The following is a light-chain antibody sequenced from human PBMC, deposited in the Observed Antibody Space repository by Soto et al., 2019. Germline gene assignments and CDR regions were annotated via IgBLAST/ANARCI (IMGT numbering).Light chain of an antibody. CDR3: SSYTINNSYV. J-gene: IGLJ1*01. CDR2: AVS. Sequence: QSALTQPRSVSGSPGQSVTISCTGTSSDVGGYNYVSWYQQHPGKAPKLMIYAVSSRPSGVSYRFSGSKSGNTASLTISGLQAEDEADYYCSSYTINNSYVFGTGTKLTVL. CDR1: SSDVGGYNY. V-gene: IGLV2-11*01.